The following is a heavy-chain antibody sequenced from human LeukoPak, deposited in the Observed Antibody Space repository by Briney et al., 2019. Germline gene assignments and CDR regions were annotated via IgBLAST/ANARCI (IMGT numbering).Heavy chain of an antibody. Sequence: KTSGTLSLTCALSGGSIVSRHWWGWVRQPPGKGLQWIGEIFHDGTTNYNPSLKSRVTISVDNSKNQFSLRLTSTTAADTAVYYCATGVAVVASTDSWGQGTLVTVSS. V-gene: IGHV4-4*02. CDR2: IFHDGTT. CDR3: ATGVAVVASTDS. J-gene: IGHJ5*01. CDR1: GGSIVSRHW. D-gene: IGHD2-15*01.